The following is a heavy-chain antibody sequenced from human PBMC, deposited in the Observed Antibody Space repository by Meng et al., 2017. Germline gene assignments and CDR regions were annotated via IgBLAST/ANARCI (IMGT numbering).Heavy chain of an antibody. CDR3: AKDLGIFGAFDI. V-gene: IGHV3-23*04. J-gene: IGHJ3*02. D-gene: IGHD1-26*01. CDR1: GFTFSSYA. Sequence: VALVVAGVGLVQPGGSLRLSCAASGFTFSSYAMSWVRQAPGKGLEWVSAISGSGGSTYYADSVKGRFTISRDNSKNTLYLQMNSLRAEDTAVYYCAKDLGIFGAFDIWGQGTMVTVSS. CDR2: ISGSGGST.